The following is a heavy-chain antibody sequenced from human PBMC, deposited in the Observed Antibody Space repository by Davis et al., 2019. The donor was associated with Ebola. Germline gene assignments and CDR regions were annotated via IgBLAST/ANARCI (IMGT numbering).Heavy chain of an antibody. CDR2: TYYNSKWYN. J-gene: IGHJ3*02. CDR3: ARGWLRTGLDI. V-gene: IGHV6-1*01. CDR1: GDSVSGSSGA. Sequence: PSETLSLTCAISGDSVSGSSGAWNWIRQSPSRGLEWLGRTYYNSKWYNDYAASVKSRTTINPDTSKNQFSLQLNSVTPEDTAVYYCARGWLRTGLDIWGQGTMVIVSS. D-gene: IGHD5-24*01.